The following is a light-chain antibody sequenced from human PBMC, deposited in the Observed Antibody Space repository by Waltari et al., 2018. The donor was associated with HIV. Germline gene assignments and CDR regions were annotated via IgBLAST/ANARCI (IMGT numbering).Light chain of an antibody. J-gene: IGKJ1*01. CDR3: QQYKHWPLT. Sequence: EVVMTQSPATLSVSPGGRATLSCSASQPIFSDLAWYQQKPGQAPRRLIYGASTRATGVPARFSGSGSGTEFTLTISSLQSEDFAVYYCQQYKHWPLTFGQGTRVEIK. V-gene: IGKV3-15*01. CDR2: GAS. CDR1: QPIFSD.